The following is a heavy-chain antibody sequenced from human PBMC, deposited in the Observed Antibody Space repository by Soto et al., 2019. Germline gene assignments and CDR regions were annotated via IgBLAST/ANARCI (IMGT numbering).Heavy chain of an antibody. Sequence: PGGSLRLSCAAYGFTLSSYGMHWVRQAQGKGLEWVAVIWYDGSNKYYADSVKGRFTISRDNSKNTLYLQMNSLRAEDTAVYYCARDLVVVPAAPYNAYYYYYGMDVWGQGTTVTVSS. J-gene: IGHJ6*02. CDR2: IWYDGSNK. V-gene: IGHV3-33*01. CDR1: GFTLSSYG. D-gene: IGHD2-2*01. CDR3: ARDLVVVPAAPYNAYYYYYGMDV.